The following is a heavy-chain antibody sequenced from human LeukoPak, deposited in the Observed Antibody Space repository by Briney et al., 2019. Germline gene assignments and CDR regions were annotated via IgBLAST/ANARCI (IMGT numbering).Heavy chain of an antibody. CDR1: GFTFSSYA. J-gene: IGHJ5*02. CDR3: AKDRSSSSWYGWDNWFDP. CDR2: ISGSGGST. D-gene: IGHD6-13*01. Sequence: PGGSLRLSCAASGFTFSSYAMSWVRRAPGKGLEGVSAISGSGGSTYYADSVKGRFTISRDNSKNTLYLQMNSLRAEDTAVYYCAKDRSSSSWYGWDNWFDPWGQGTLVTVSS. V-gene: IGHV3-23*01.